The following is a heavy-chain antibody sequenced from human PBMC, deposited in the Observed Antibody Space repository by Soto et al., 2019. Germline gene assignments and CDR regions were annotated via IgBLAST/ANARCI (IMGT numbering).Heavy chain of an antibody. CDR3: ARGLKNYYGMDV. J-gene: IGHJ6*02. V-gene: IGHV3-74*01. Sequence: EVQLVESGGGLVQPGGSLRLSCAASGFTFSSYWMHWVRQIPGKGLEWVSRVNSDGSSTYYAEPVKGRFTISRDNAWNTMYLQMNRLRAEDTALYYCARGLKNYYGMDVWGQGTTVTVSS. CDR1: GFTFSSYW. CDR2: VNSDGSST.